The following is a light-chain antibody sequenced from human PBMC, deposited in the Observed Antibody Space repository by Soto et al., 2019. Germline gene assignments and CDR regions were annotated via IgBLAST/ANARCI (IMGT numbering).Light chain of an antibody. CDR1: QSVSSN. V-gene: IGKV3-15*01. Sequence: EIVMTQAPATLSVSRGERATLSCRASQSVSSNLAWYQQKPGQAPRLLIYGASTRATGIPARFSGSGSGTEFTLTISSLQSEDFAVYYCQQYNNWSFTLGPGTKVDIK. CDR2: GAS. CDR3: QQYNNWSFT. J-gene: IGKJ3*01.